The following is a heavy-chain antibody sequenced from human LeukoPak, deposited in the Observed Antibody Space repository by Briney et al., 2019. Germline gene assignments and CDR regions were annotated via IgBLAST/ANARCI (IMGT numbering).Heavy chain of an antibody. CDR2: ISSSSSYI. V-gene: IGHV3-21*01. Sequence: PGGSLRLSCAASGFTFSSYSMNWVRQAPGKGLEWVSSISSSSSYIYYADSVKGRFTISRDNAKNSLYLQMNSLRAEDTAVYYCARDSYYDILTGYYPFDYWGQGTLVTVSS. D-gene: IGHD3-9*01. CDR1: GFTFSSYS. CDR3: ARDSYYDILTGYYPFDY. J-gene: IGHJ4*02.